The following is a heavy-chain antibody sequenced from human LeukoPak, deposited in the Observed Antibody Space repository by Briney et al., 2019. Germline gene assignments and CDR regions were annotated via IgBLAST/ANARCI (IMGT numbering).Heavy chain of an antibody. CDR1: TGSFTKNA. D-gene: IGHD2-21*01. V-gene: IGHV1-69*04. CDR2: ILPVFGVP. CDR3: AALPGLGIAWFDP. J-gene: IGHJ5*02. Sequence: SVKVSCMPSTGSFTKNAVSWLRQVPGQGLEWMGRILPVFGVPTYAEKFLGRVTITADTSTSTVYMELYAVTSKATAAHYCAALPGLGIAWFDPWGQGTLVSVSS.